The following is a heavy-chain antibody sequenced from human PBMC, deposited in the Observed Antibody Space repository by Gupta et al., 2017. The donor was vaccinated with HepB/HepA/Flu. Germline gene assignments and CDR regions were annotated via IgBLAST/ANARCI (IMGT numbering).Heavy chain of an antibody. CDR3: AELELRGGLDY. CDR1: GFTFSSHE. V-gene: IGHV3-48*03. CDR2: IGSAGDRI. Sequence: VESGGGSVQPGGSLRISCAASGFTFSSHEMSWIRQATGKGLEWVAQIGSAGDRINDADSVRGRFTISRDNAKNSLYLQMNSLRAEDTAIYFCAELELRGGLDYWGQGTLVTVSS. D-gene: IGHD3-10*01. J-gene: IGHJ4*02.